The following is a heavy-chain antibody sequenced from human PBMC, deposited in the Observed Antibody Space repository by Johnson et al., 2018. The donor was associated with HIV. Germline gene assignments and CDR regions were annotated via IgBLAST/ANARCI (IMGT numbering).Heavy chain of an antibody. D-gene: IGHD6-6*01. Sequence: QVLLVESGGGVVQPGRSLRLSCAASGFTFSSYAMHWVRQAPGKGLEWVAVISYDGSNKYYADSVKGRFTISRDNSKNTLYLQMNSLRAEDTAVYYCARDRTLWQLVRPGGAFDIWGQVTMV. J-gene: IGHJ3*02. CDR3: ARDRTLWQLVRPGGAFDI. V-gene: IGHV3-30-3*01. CDR2: ISYDGSNK. CDR1: GFTFSSYA.